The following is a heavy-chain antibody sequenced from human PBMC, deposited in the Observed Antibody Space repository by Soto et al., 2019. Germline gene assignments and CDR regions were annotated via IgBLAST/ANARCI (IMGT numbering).Heavy chain of an antibody. Sequence: VRQAPGQGLEWMGIINPSGGSTSYAQKFQGRVTMNRDTSTSTVYMELSSLRSEDTAVYYCARSTVTTADFDLWGRGTLVTVSS. J-gene: IGHJ2*01. CDR2: INPSGGST. CDR3: ARSTVTTADFDL. V-gene: IGHV1-46*03. D-gene: IGHD4-17*01.